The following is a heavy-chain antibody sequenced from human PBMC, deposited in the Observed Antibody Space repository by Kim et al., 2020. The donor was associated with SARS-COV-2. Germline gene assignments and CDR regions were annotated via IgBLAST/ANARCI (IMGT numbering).Heavy chain of an antibody. J-gene: IGHJ5*02. CDR3: ARATALKYYQLLPFLVVGWFDP. CDR1: GGSISSYY. D-gene: IGHD2-2*01. CDR2: IYYSGST. Sequence: SETLSLTCTVSGGSISSYYWSWIRQPPGKGLEWIGYIYYSGSTNYNPSLKSRVTISVDTSKNQFSLKLSSVTAADTAVYYCARATALKYYQLLPFLVVGWFDPWGQGTLVTVSS. V-gene: IGHV4-59*01.